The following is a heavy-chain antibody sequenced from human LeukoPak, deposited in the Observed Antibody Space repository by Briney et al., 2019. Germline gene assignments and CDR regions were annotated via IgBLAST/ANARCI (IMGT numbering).Heavy chain of an antibody. D-gene: IGHD2-2*01. V-gene: IGHV1-69*13. CDR3: ARDCSSTSCQMGDSGYDLYYYYGMDV. CDR2: IIPIFGTA. J-gene: IGHJ6*04. Sequence: ASVKVSCKASGGTFSSYAISWVRQAPGQGLEWMGGIIPIFGTANYAQKFQGRVTITADESTSTAYVELSSLRSEDTAVYYCARDCSSTSCQMGDSGYDLYYYYGMDVWGKGTTVTVSS. CDR1: GGTFSSYA.